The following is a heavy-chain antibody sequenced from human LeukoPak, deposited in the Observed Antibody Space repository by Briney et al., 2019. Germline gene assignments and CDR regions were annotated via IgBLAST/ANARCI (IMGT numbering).Heavy chain of an antibody. J-gene: IGHJ5*02. CDR1: GFIFTNFA. CDR2: ISESGDDT. D-gene: IGHD5-24*01. V-gene: IGHV3-23*01. Sequence: GGSLRLSCAASGFIFTNFAMNWVRQAPGKGLEWVSSISESGDDTAYADSVKGRFTISRDNSRNTLYLQMISLRAEDTAVYYCAKQFVDVWGQGTLVTVSS. CDR3: AKQFVDV.